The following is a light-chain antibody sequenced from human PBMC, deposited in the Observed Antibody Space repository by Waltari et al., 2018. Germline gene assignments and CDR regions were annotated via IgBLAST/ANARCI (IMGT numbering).Light chain of an antibody. Sequence: EIVLTQSPATLSLSPGEIATLSCRASQSVSSYLGWYQQKPGQAPRLLIYDASNRATGVPARFSGRGSGTDFTLTISSLEPEDFAVYYCQQRSNWPTFGGGTKVEIK. V-gene: IGKV3-11*01. CDR3: QQRSNWPT. CDR2: DAS. J-gene: IGKJ4*01. CDR1: QSVSSY.